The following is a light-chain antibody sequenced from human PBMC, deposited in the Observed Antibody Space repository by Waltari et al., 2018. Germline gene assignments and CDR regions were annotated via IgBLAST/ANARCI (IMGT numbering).Light chain of an antibody. CDR2: KAS. CDR1: QSISSW. J-gene: IGKJ4*01. V-gene: IGKV1-5*03. CDR3: QQYNSYSPRLT. Sequence: DIQMTQSPSTLSASVGDRVTITCRASQSISSWLAWYQQKPGKAPKLLIYKASSLESGVPSMFSGRGSGTEFTLTISSLQPDDFATYYCQQYNSYSPRLTFGGGTKVEIK.